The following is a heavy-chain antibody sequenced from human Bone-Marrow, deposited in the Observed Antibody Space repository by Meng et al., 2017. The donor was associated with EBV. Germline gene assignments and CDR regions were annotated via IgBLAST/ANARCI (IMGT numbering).Heavy chain of an antibody. Sequence: QVQVVQSGAEVKKPGSSVKVSCWTSGGTFNSVAVSWVRQAPGQGLEWMGGLIPMSGAPHYAQKFQGRVTITADESTSTHYMDLSNLRSDDTAMYYCASESGRGFTPDYWGQGTLVTVSS. CDR1: GGTFNSVA. CDR3: ASESGRGFTPDY. CDR2: LIPMSGAP. V-gene: IGHV1-69*01. J-gene: IGHJ4*02. D-gene: IGHD3-10*01.